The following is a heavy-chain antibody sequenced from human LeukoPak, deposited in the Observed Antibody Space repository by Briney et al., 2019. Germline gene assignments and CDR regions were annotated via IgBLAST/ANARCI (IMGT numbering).Heavy chain of an antibody. CDR2: ISYDGSNK. D-gene: IGHD6-19*01. CDR3: AKGHTGDRYSSGWYGGSFDY. V-gene: IGHV3-30*18. Sequence: GGSLRLSCATSGFSFSNYDMYWARQAPGKGLEWVAVISYDGSNKYYADSVKGRFTISRDNSKNTLYLQMNSLRAEDTAVYYCAKGHTGDRYSSGWYGGSFDYWGQGTLVTVSS. J-gene: IGHJ4*02. CDR1: GFSFSNYD.